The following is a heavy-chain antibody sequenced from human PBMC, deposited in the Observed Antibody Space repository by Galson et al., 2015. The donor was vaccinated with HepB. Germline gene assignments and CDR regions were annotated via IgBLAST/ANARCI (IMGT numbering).Heavy chain of an antibody. CDR1: GFSFRSYW. CDR2: IKQDGSEE. V-gene: IGHV3-7*01. D-gene: IGHD1-7*01. J-gene: IGHJ2*01. Sequence: LRLSCAASGFSFRSYWMSWVRQAPGKGLEWVADIKQDGSEEYYVDSVKGRFAIFRDNARNSLYLQMNSLRAEDTVVYFCARDTGVSRTDDWSFDLWGRGSQVTVSP. CDR3: ARDTGVSRTDDWSFDL.